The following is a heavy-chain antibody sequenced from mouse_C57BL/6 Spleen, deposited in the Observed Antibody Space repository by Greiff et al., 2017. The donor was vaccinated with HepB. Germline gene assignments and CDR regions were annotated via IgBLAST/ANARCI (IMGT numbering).Heavy chain of an antibody. Sequence: EVQVVESGGGLVQPKGSLKLSCAASGFSFNTYAMNWVRQAPGKGLEWVARIRSKSNNYATYYAYSVKDRFTISRDDSESMLYLQMNNLKTEDTAMYYCVRHEHLDYAMDYWGQGTSVTVSS. V-gene: IGHV10-1*01. CDR1: GFSFNTYA. CDR3: VRHEHLDYAMDY. J-gene: IGHJ4*01. CDR2: IRSKSNNYAT.